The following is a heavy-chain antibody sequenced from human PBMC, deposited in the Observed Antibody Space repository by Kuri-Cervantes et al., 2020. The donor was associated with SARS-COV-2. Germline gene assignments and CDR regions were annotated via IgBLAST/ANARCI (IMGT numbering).Heavy chain of an antibody. Sequence: GESLKISCAASGFTFSDYYMSWIRQAPGKGLEWISYISNTGSAIYYADSMKGRFTISRDNAKNSLYLQMNSLRAEDTAVYYCARGGKWFGELLFGYYYYYYMDVWGKGTTVTVSS. CDR1: GFTFSDYY. CDR3: ARGGKWFGELLFGYYYYYYMDV. D-gene: IGHD3-10*01. CDR2: ISNTGSAI. V-gene: IGHV3-11*04. J-gene: IGHJ6*03.